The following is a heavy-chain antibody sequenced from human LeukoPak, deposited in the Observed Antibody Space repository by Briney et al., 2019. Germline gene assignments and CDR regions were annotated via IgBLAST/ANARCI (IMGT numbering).Heavy chain of an antibody. Sequence: PGGSLVLSWAASGFPVSSSYMSWVRQAPGKGLEWVSVIYSGGSTYYADSVKGRFTISRDNSKNTLYLQMNSLRAEDTAVYYCARDRDYGDYDYWGQGTLVTVSS. J-gene: IGHJ4*02. CDR2: IYSGGST. CDR1: GFPVSSSY. V-gene: IGHV3-53*01. D-gene: IGHD4-17*01. CDR3: ARDRDYGDYDY.